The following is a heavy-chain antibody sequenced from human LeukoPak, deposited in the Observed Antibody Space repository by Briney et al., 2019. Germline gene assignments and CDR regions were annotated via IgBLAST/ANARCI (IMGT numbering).Heavy chain of an antibody. Sequence: PGRSLRLSCAASGFTFSSYAMHWVRQAPGKGLEWVAVISYDGSNKYYADSVKGRFTISRDNSKNTLYLQMNSLRAEDTAVYYCAKDVAQKKVVVVTAIRDYYYYMDVWGKGTTVTVSS. J-gene: IGHJ6*03. D-gene: IGHD2-21*02. CDR3: AKDVAQKKVVVVTAIRDYYYYMDV. V-gene: IGHV3-30*04. CDR2: ISYDGSNK. CDR1: GFTFSSYA.